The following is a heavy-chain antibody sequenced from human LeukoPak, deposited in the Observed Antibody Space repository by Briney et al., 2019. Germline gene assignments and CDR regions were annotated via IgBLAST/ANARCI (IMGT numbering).Heavy chain of an antibody. CDR2: ISAGGST. CDR3: AKEWVAGTRGGSDAFDI. V-gene: IGHV3-23*01. Sequence: GGSLRLSCAASGFTFSSYAMSWVRQAPGKGLEWVSAISAGGSTFYADSVKGRFTISRDNAKNSLYLQMNSLRAEGTALYYCAKEWVAGTRGGSDAFDIWGQGTMVTVSS. D-gene: IGHD6-19*01. J-gene: IGHJ3*02. CDR1: GFTFSSYA.